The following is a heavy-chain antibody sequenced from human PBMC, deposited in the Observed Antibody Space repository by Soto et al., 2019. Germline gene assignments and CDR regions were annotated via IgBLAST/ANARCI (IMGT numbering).Heavy chain of an antibody. CDR3: ARDFKY. J-gene: IGHJ4*02. Sequence: LRLSCAASGFTFSNYGMSWVRQAPGKGLEWVANIKQDGSEKYYVDSVKGRFTISRDNAKNSLYLQMNSLRAEDTAVYYCARDFKYWGQGTLVTVSS. CDR1: GFTFSNYG. V-gene: IGHV3-7*03. CDR2: IKQDGSEK.